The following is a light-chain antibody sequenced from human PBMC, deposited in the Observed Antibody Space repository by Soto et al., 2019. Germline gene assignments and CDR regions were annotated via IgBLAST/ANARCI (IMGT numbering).Light chain of an antibody. Sequence: VMTQSPVSLPVTPGEPAFISCSSSQSLLRSDGYSSLDWYRQKSGQSPQLLIHLGSIRASGVPERLSGSRSCTDFTLKISRVEAEDVGVYFWMQALKVAPTFGGGTKVELK. CDR2: LGS. CDR3: MQALKVAPT. CDR1: QSLLRSDGYSS. V-gene: IGKV2-28*01. J-gene: IGKJ4*01.